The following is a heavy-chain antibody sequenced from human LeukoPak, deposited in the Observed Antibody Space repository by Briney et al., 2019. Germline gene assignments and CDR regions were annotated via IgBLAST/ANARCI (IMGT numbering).Heavy chain of an antibody. V-gene: IGHV3-48*02. Sequence: GGSLRLSCAASGFTFSSYAMSWVRQAPGKGLEWVSFIGSSGSPIYYADSVKGRFTISRDNAENSLYLQMNSLTDEDTAVYYCARCKSSCYYEEWGQGTLVTVSS. CDR3: ARCKSSCYYEE. CDR1: GFTFSSYA. D-gene: IGHD3-22*01. J-gene: IGHJ4*02. CDR2: IGSSGSPI.